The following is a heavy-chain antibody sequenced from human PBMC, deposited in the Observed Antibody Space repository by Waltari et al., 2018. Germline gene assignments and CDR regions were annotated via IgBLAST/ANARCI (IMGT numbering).Heavy chain of an antibody. CDR1: AFTFSDYT. J-gene: IGHJ4*02. V-gene: IGHV3-21*01. Sequence: EVQLVESGGGVVKPGGSLRLSCAPSAFTFSDYTMSCVRQTPGKGLEWVSSISSSSSFIYYADSVKGRFTISGDNAKNSLFLQMNSLRAEDTSVYYCVRSDYGDYVGGYYWGQGTVVTVSS. CDR2: ISSSSSFI. D-gene: IGHD4-17*01. CDR3: VRSDYGDYVGGYY.